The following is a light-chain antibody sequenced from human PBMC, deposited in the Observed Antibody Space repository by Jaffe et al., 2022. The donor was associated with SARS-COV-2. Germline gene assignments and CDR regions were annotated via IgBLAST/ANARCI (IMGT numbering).Light chain of an antibody. Sequence: QTVVTQEPSFSVSPGGTVTLTCGLSSGSVSASNFPGWYQQTPGQAPRTLIYSTSLRSSGVPDRFSGSILGNKAALTITGAQADDESDYYCVLYMGSGIWVFGGGTKLTVL. CDR1: SGSVSASNF. CDR2: STS. V-gene: IGLV8-61*01. J-gene: IGLJ3*02. CDR3: VLYMGSGIWV.